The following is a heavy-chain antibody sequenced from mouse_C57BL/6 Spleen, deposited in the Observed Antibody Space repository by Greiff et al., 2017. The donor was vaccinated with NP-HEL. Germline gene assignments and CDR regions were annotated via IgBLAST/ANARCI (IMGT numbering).Heavy chain of an antibody. CDR3: ARDDYGNSYAMDY. Sequence: VQLQQSGPELVKPGASVKISCKASGYTFTDYYMNWVKQSHGKSLEWIGDINPNNGGTSYNQKFKGKATLTVDKSSSTAYMELRSLTSEDSAVYYCARDDYGNSYAMDYWGQGTSVTVSS. CDR2: INPNNGGT. V-gene: IGHV1-26*01. J-gene: IGHJ4*01. CDR1: GYTFTDYY. D-gene: IGHD2-1*01.